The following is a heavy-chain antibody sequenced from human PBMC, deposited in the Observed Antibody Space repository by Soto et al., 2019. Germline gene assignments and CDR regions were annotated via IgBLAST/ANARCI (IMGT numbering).Heavy chain of an antibody. CDR1: GFTFSSYW. D-gene: IGHD5-12*01. CDR3: AREYGYSGYDSHYYYGMDV. J-gene: IGHJ6*02. V-gene: IGHV3-74*01. Sequence: GSLRLSCAASGFTFSSYWMHWVRQAPGKGLVWVSRINSDGSSTSYADSVKGRFTISRDNAKNTLYLQMNSLRAADTAVYYCAREYGYSGYDSHYYYGMDVWGQGTTVTVSS. CDR2: INSDGSST.